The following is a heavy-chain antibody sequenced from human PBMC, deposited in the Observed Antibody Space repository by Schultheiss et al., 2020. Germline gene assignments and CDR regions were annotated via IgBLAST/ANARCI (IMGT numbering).Heavy chain of an antibody. V-gene: IGHV5-51*01. CDR3: ARDQGPRGSTSCYIPQFCYYYGMDV. Sequence: GGSLRLSCKGSGYSFTSYWIGWVRQMPGKGLEWMGIIYPGDSDTRYSPSFQGQVTISADKSISTAYLQWSSLKASDTAMYYCARDQGPRGSTSCYIPQFCYYYGMDVWGQGTTVTVSS. CDR1: GYSFTSYW. CDR2: IYPGDSDT. J-gene: IGHJ6*02. D-gene: IGHD2-2*02.